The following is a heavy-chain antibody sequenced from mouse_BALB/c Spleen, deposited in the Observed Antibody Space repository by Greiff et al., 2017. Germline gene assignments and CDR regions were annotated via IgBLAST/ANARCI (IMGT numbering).Heavy chain of an antibody. CDR1: GYTFTSYD. J-gene: IGHJ2*01. CDR2: IYPGDGST. CDR3: ARKGVITGYFDY. D-gene: IGHD2-13*01. V-gene: IGHV1S33*01. Sequence: SGPELVKPGALVKISCKASGYTFTSYDINWVKQRPGQGLEWIGWIYPGDGSTKYNEKFKGKATLTADKSSSTAYMQLSSLTSENSAVYFCARKGVITGYFDYWGQGTTLTVSS.